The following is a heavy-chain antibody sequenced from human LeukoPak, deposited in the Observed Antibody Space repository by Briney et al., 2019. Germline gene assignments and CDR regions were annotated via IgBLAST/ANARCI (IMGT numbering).Heavy chain of an antibody. Sequence: ASVKVSCKASGYSFTSHYMHWVRQAPGQGLEWMGIINPSGGSTSYAQKFQGRVTMTRVTSTSTVYMELSSLGSEDTAVYYCARGVGEMATIRHAFDIWGQGTMVTVSS. CDR2: INPSGGST. D-gene: IGHD5-24*01. CDR3: ARGVGEMATIRHAFDI. CDR1: GYSFTSHY. J-gene: IGHJ3*02. V-gene: IGHV1-46*01.